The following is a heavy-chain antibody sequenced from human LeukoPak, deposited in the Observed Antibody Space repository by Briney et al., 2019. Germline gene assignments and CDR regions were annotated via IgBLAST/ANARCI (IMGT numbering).Heavy chain of an antibody. CDR2: INPSGGST. D-gene: IGHD6-6*01. V-gene: IGHV1-46*01. CDR1: GYTFTSYY. CDR3: ASFPSTRLFDGMDV. J-gene: IGHJ6*02. Sequence: ASVKVSCKASGYTFTSYYMHWVRQAPGQGLEWMGIINPSGGSTSYAQKFQGRVTITRDTSASTAYMELSSLRSEDTAVYYCASFPSTRLFDGMDVWGQGTTVTVSS.